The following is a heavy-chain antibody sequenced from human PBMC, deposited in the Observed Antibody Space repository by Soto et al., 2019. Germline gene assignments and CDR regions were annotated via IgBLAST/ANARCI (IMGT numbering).Heavy chain of an antibody. CDR1: GASLSSGGYY. CDR2: IFHTGTT. V-gene: IGHV4-31*03. Sequence: QVQLQESGPGLAKPSQTLSLTCTVSGASLSSGGYYWTWIRQVPGKALEWIGYIFHTGTTFYNPSLKSRVVMSIRKSDNQSSLNLRSVTAADTAVYYCARGLGYDSNGRFLAAFDVWGQGTMVTVSS. CDR3: ARGLGYDSNGRFLAAFDV. J-gene: IGHJ3*01. D-gene: IGHD3-22*01.